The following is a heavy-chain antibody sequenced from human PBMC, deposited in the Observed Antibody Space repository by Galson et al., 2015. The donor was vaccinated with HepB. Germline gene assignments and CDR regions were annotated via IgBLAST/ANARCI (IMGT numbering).Heavy chain of an antibody. CDR3: AKETAYGSSFDY. J-gene: IGHJ4*02. CDR2: ISWDGGST. CDR1: GFTFDDYA. Sequence: SLRLSCAASGFTFDDYAMHWVRQAPGKGLEWVSLISWDGGSTYYADSVKGRFTISRDNSKDSLYLQMNSLRAGDTALYYCAKETAYGSSFDYWGQGTLVTVSS. D-gene: IGHD6-13*01. V-gene: IGHV3-43D*03.